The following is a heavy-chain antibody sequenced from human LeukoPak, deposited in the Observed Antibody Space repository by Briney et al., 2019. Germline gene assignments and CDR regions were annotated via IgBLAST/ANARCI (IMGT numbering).Heavy chain of an antibody. CDR2: IYHSGSP. CDR3: ARVNINNWHSCDY. CDR1: GGSISSNNW. D-gene: IGHD1-1*01. V-gene: IGHV4-4*02. J-gene: IGHJ4*02. Sequence: SETLSLTCAVSGGSISSNNWWGWVRHPPGKGLEWIGEIYHSGSPNYNPSLKSRVTTSVDKSRNHFSLNLSSVTAADTAVYYCARVNINNWHSCDYWGQGTLVTVSS.